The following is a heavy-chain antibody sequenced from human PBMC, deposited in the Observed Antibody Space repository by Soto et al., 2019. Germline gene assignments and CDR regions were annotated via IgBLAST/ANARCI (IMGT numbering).Heavy chain of an antibody. CDR2: IIPILGIA. D-gene: IGHD1-1*01. CDR1: GGTFSSYT. V-gene: IGHV1-69*02. Sequence: SVKVSCKASGGTFSSYTISWVRQAPGQGLEWMGRIIPILGIANYAQKFQGRVTITADKSTSTAYMELSSLRSEDTAVYYCAVPLKTKGNWNGAFDYWGQGTLVTVSS. J-gene: IGHJ4*02. CDR3: AVPLKTKGNWNGAFDY.